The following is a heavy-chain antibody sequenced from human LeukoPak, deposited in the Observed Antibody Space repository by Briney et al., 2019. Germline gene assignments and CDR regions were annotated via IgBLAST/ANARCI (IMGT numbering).Heavy chain of an antibody. CDR3: ARGQSSSFGFDY. CDR2: INHSGST. J-gene: IGHJ4*02. D-gene: IGHD6-6*01. CDR1: GGSFSGYY. Sequence: SETLSLTCAVYGGSFSGYYWSWIRQPPGKGLEWIGKINHSGSTNYNPSLKSRVTISVDTSKNQFSLKLSSVTAADTAVYYCARGQSSSFGFDYWGQGTLVTVSS. V-gene: IGHV4-34*01.